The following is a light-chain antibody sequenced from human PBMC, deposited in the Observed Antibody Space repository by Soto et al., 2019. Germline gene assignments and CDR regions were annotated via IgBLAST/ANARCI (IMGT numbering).Light chain of an antibody. CDR2: DNN. CDR3: GTWDSSLSAYV. CDR1: SSNIDNNY. J-gene: IGLJ1*01. Sequence: QSVLTQPPSVSAAAGQKVTISCSGSSSNIDNNYVSWYQQLPGTAPKLLIYDNNKRPSGIPDRFSGSKSGTSGTLGITGLQTGDEADYYCGTWDSSLSAYVFGTGTKLTVL. V-gene: IGLV1-51*01.